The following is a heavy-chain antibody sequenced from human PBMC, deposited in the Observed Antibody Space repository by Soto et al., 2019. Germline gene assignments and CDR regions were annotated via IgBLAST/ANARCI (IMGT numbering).Heavy chain of an antibody. Sequence: EVQLVETGGGLIQPGGSLRLSCAASGFTVSSNYMSWVRQAPGKGLEWVSVIYSGGSTYYADSVKGRFTISRDNSKNTLYLQMYSLRAEDTAVYYCASLVIAAAGRRTDYWGQGTLVTVSS. J-gene: IGHJ4*02. CDR1: GFTVSSNY. CDR2: IYSGGST. CDR3: ASLVIAAAGRRTDY. D-gene: IGHD6-13*01. V-gene: IGHV3-53*02.